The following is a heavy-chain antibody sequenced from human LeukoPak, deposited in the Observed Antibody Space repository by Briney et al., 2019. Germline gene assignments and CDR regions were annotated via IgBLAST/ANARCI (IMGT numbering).Heavy chain of an antibody. CDR3: VRGYSFGPYGMDV. D-gene: IGHD2-15*01. CDR2: ICSGGST. CDR1: GFTVSSNY. Sequence: GGSLRLSCAASGFTVSSNYISWVRQAPGQGLEWVSVICSGGSTSYADSVKGRFAISRDNSKIRLYLQMNSLRAEDTAVYYCVRGYSFGPYGMDVWGQGTTVTVSS. V-gene: IGHV3-53*01. J-gene: IGHJ6*02.